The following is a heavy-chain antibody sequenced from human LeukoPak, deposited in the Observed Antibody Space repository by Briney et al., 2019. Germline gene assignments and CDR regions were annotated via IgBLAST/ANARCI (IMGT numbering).Heavy chain of an antibody. CDR1: SVSISSGSYY. CDR2: IYTSGTT. CDR3: ARDRVVVSRAGFDP. D-gene: IGHD2-21*01. Sequence: SQTLSLTCTVSSVSISSGSYYWSWIRQPPGKGLECIGRIYTSGTTNYNPSLKSRVTISVDTSKNQFSLKLSSVTAADTAVYYCARDRVVVSRAGFDPWGQGTLVTVSS. V-gene: IGHV4-61*02. J-gene: IGHJ5*02.